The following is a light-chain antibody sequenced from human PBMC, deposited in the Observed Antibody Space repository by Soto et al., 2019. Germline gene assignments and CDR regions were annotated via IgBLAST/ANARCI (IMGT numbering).Light chain of an antibody. CDR3: RSYSSSSTLYV. Sequence: HSVLTQPAFVSGSPGQLFTISCAGTSSDIGGYNYVSWYQQHPGKAPKVMIYEVSNRPSGVSNRFSGSKSGNTASLTISGVQAEDEANYYCRSYSSSSTLYVFGTGTKVTVL. V-gene: IGLV2-14*01. CDR1: SSDIGGYNY. CDR2: EVS. J-gene: IGLJ1*01.